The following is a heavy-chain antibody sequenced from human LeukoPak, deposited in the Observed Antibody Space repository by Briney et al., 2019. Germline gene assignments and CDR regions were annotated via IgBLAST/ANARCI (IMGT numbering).Heavy chain of an antibody. Sequence: ASVKVSCKASGYTFTSYYMHWVRQAPGQGLEWMEIINPSGGSTSYAQKFQGRVTMTRDMSTSTVYMELSSLRSEDTAVYYCARDSAITYWYFDLWGRGTLVTVSS. CDR2: INPSGGST. CDR3: ARDSAITYWYFDL. V-gene: IGHV1-46*01. CDR1: GYTFTSYY. D-gene: IGHD2-2*01. J-gene: IGHJ2*01.